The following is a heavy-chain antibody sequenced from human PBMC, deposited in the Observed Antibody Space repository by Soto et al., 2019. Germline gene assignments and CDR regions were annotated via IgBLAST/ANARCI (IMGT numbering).Heavy chain of an antibody. V-gene: IGHV4-59*01. CDR3: ASSAPDYYYDSSGFDN. Sequence: PSETLSLTCTVSGGSISGYYWSWIRQPPGKGLEWIGNIYYSGSTNYKPSLKSRVTISVDTSKNQFSLKLSSVTAADTAVYYCASSAPDYYYDSSGFDNWGQGALVTVLL. D-gene: IGHD3-22*01. J-gene: IGHJ4*02. CDR1: GGSISGYY. CDR2: IYYSGST.